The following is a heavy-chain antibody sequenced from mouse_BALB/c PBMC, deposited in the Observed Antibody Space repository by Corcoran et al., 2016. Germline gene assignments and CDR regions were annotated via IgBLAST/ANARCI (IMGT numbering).Heavy chain of an antibody. CDR1: GFNIKDYY. J-gene: IGHJ2*01. CDR2: IDPENGNT. V-gene: IGHV14-1*02. CDR3: ARYGNFDY. Sequence: EVQLQRSGAELVRPGALVKLSCKASGFNIKDYYMHWVKQRPEQGLEWIGWIDPENGNTIYDPKFQGKASITADTSSNTAYLQLSSLTSEDTAVYYCARYGNFDYWGQGTTLTVSS. D-gene: IGHD2-1*01.